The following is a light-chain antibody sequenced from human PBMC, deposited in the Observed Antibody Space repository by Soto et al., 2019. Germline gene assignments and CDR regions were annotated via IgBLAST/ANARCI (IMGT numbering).Light chain of an antibody. J-gene: IGKJ1*01. CDR1: QNINNR. V-gene: IGKV1-5*03. CDR2: WAS. CDR3: QPFYTYSPWT. Sequence: DIQMTQSPSTLSASIGDRVMITCRASQNINNRLAWYQQRPGRAPKLLVYWASTLVSGVPSRFSGSGSVTEFTLSISGLRPDAFATSYCQPFYTYSPWTFGQGTKVEV.